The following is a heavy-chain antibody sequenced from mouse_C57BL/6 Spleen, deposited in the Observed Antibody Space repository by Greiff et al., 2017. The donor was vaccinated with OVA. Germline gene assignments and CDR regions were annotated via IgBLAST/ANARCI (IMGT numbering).Heavy chain of an antibody. CDR1: GFTFSSYA. J-gene: IGHJ2*01. CDR2: ISDGGSYT. D-gene: IGHD2-4*01. Sequence: EVQRVESGGGLVKPGGSLKLSCAASGFTFSSYAMSWVRQTPEKRLEWVATISDGGSYTYYPDNVKGRFTISRDNAKNNLYLQMSHLKSEDTAMYYCARGGDYDENYFDYWGQGTTLTVSS. CDR3: ARGGDYDENYFDY. V-gene: IGHV5-4*01.